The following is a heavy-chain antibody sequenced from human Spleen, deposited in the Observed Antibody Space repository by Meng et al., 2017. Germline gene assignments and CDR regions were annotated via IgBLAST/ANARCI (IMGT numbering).Heavy chain of an antibody. Sequence: SQTLSLTCVVSGGSFSDYYWSWIRQPPGKGLEWIGYMYYSGSTNYNPSLKSRVTISADTSKNQFSLKLSSVTAADTAVYYCARAGSGYSFDYWGQGTLVTVSS. V-gene: IGHV4-59*01. D-gene: IGHD5-18*01. CDR1: GGSFSDYY. CDR3: ARAGSGYSFDY. CDR2: MYYSGST. J-gene: IGHJ4*02.